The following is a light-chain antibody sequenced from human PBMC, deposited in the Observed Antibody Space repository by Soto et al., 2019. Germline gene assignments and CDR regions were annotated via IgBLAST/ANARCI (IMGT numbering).Light chain of an antibody. Sequence: QLVLTQSPSASASLGASVKLTCTLSSGHSSYAIAWHQQQPEKGPRYLMKLNSDGSHSKGDGIPDRFSGSSSGAERYLIISSLPSEDDADYYCQTWGTGLLVFGGGTKVTVL. V-gene: IGLV4-69*01. CDR1: SGHSSYA. J-gene: IGLJ3*02. CDR2: LNSDGSH. CDR3: QTWGTGLLV.